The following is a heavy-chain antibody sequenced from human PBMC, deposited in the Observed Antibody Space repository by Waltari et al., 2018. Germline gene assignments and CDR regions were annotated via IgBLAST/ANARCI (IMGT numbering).Heavy chain of an antibody. V-gene: IGHV3-48*03. CDR2: ISTSGNDI. Sequence: EVQLVESGGGLVQPGGSLRLSCAASGFTFSSEEMSWVRQTPGEGLEWVSSISTSGNDIYYADSVKGRFTISRDNARNSLYLQMNSLRAEDTAIYYCARDGANAPFDYWGQGTLVTVSS. J-gene: IGHJ4*02. CDR3: ARDGANAPFDY. CDR1: GFTFSSEE. D-gene: IGHD2-15*01.